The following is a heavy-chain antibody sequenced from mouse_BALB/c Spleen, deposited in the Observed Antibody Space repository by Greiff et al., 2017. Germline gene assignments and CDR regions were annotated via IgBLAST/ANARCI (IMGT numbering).Heavy chain of an antibody. D-gene: IGHD2-4*01. CDR2: INSNGGST. V-gene: IGHV5-6-3*01. CDR3: ARGYDYETY. J-gene: IGHJ3*01. CDR1: GFTFSSYG. Sequence: DVQLVESGGGLVQPGGSLKLSCAASGFTFSSYGMSWVRQTPDKRLELVATINSNGGSTYYPDSVKGRFTISRDNAKNTLYLQMTSLKSEDTAMYYCARGYDYETYWGQGTLVTVSA.